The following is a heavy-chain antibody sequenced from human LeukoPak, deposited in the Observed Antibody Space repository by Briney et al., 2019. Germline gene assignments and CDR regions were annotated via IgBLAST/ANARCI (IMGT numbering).Heavy chain of an antibody. CDR3: ARLVVPAAMGGFDY. Sequence: SETLSLTCTVSGGSVSSGGYYWSWIRQSPGKGLEWIVFIYYSGSNNYNPSLKSRVTISVDTSKNQFSLKLSSVTAADTAVYYCARLVVPAAMGGFDYWGQGSLVTVSS. CDR2: IYYSGSN. D-gene: IGHD2-2*01. V-gene: IGHV4-61*08. CDR1: GGSVSSGGYY. J-gene: IGHJ4*02.